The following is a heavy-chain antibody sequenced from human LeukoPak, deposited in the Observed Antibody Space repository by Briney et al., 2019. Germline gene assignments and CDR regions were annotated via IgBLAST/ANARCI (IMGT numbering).Heavy chain of an antibody. J-gene: IGHJ4*02. V-gene: IGHV3-23*01. CDR2: ISGSGGST. Sequence: GGSLRPSCAASGFTFSSYAMSWVRQAPGKGLEWVSAISGSGGSTYYADSVKGRFTISRDNSKNTLYLQMNSLRAEDTAVYYCAKDGMVRGVIGHLGYWGQGTLVTVSS. D-gene: IGHD3-10*01. CDR1: GFTFSSYA. CDR3: AKDGMVRGVIGHLGY.